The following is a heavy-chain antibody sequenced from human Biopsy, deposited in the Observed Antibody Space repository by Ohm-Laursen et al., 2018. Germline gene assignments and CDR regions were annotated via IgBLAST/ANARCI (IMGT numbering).Heavy chain of an antibody. CDR1: GASVTSRSYY. Sequence: PSQTLSLTCTVSGASVTSRSYYWSWVRQPPGKGLEWIAYIFHSGKINDNPSLNSRVSISVDTSRNQFSLKLTSVTAADTAIYYCAGGGCGADCDRSRVWFDPWGQGTLVTVSS. CDR3: AGGGCGADCDRSRVWFDP. J-gene: IGHJ5*02. CDR2: IFHSGKI. V-gene: IGHV4-61*01. D-gene: IGHD2-21*02.